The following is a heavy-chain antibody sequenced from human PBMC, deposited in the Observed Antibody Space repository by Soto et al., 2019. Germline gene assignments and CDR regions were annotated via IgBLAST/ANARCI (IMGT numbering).Heavy chain of an antibody. Sequence: VKVSCKASGGTFSSYAISWVRQAPGQGLEWMGGIIPIFGTANYAQKFQGRVTITADESTSTAYMELSSLRSEDTAVYYCARAVGFWSGYYNSFHPRGQGTLVTVSS. J-gene: IGHJ5*02. D-gene: IGHD3-3*01. V-gene: IGHV1-69*01. CDR2: IIPIFGTA. CDR1: GGTFSSYA. CDR3: ARAVGFWSGYYNSFHP.